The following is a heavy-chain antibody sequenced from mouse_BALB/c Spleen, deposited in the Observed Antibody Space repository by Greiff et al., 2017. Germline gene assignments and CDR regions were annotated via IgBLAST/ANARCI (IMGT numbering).Heavy chain of an antibody. CDR2: IDPSDSYT. D-gene: IGHD2-1*01. V-gene: IGHV1-69*02. CDR1: GYTFTSYW. Sequence: QVQLQQPGAELVKPGASVKLSCKASGYTFTSYWMHWVKQRPGQGLEWIGEIDPSDSYTNYNQKFKGKATLTVDKSSSTAYMQLSSLTSEDSAVYYCARYGNYEYYFDYWGQGTTLTVFS. J-gene: IGHJ2*01. CDR3: ARYGNYEYYFDY.